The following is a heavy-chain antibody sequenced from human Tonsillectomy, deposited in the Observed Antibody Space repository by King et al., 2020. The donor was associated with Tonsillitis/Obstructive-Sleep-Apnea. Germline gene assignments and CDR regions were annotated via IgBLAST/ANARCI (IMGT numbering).Heavy chain of an antibody. CDR2: IIPIFGVT. V-gene: IGHV1-69*17. CDR3: ASQYYDSSGYYYFDY. J-gene: IGHJ4*02. CDR1: GDTFSSYA. D-gene: IGHD3-22*01. Sequence: QLVQSGAEVKKPGSSVKVSCKASGDTFSSYAITWVRQAPGQGLEWMGGIIPIFGVTNYAQKLQGRVTITADKTTTTAYMDLSSLRSEDPAVYYCASQYYDSSGYYYFDYWGQGTLVTVSS.